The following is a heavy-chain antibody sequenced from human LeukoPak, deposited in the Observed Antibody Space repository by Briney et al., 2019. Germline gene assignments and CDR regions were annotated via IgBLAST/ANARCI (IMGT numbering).Heavy chain of an antibody. CDR3: ARVGVCAYCGDWGSFDI. V-gene: IGHV3-30-3*01. D-gene: IGHD2-21*01. Sequence: GGSLRLSCAASGFTFSSYAMHWVRQAPGKGLEWVAVISYDGSNKYYADSVKGRFTISRDNSKNTLYLQMNRLRAEDTAVYYCARVGVCAYCGDWGSFDIWGQGTMVTVSS. CDR2: ISYDGSNK. J-gene: IGHJ3*02. CDR1: GFTFSSYA.